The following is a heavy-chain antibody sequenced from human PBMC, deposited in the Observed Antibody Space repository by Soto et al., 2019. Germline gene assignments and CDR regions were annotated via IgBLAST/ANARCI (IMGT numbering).Heavy chain of an antibody. CDR2: INSDGSST. CDR1: GFTFSSYW. V-gene: IGHV3-74*01. J-gene: IGHJ3*02. Sequence: EVQLVESGGGLVQPGGSLRLSCAASGFTFSSYWIHWVRQAPGKGLVWVSRINSDGSSTSYADSVKGRFTISRDNAKNTLYLQMNSLRAEDTAVYYCAREDGYNSGDAFDIWGQGTMVTVSS. D-gene: IGHD5-12*01. CDR3: AREDGYNSGDAFDI.